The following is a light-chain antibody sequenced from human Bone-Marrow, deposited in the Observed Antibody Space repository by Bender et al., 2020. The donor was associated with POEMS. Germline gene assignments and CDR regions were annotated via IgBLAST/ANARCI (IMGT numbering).Light chain of an antibody. Sequence: QSALTQPPSVSGTPGQRVTISCSGSSSDIGSNTVNWYQQLPGSAPKVLIYSDNERPSEVPDRFSGSKSGTMASLTISGLQPEDEADYYCSAYGGTYWVFGGGTKVTVL. CDR3: SAYGGTYWV. J-gene: IGLJ3*02. CDR1: SSDIGSNT. V-gene: IGLV1-44*01. CDR2: SDN.